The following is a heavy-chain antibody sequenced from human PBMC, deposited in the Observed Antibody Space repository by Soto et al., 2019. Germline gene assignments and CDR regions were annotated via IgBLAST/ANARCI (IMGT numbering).Heavy chain of an antibody. Sequence: SVKVSCKASGGTFSSYAISWVRQAPGQGLEWMGGIIPIFGTANYAQKFQGRVTITADESTSTAYMGLSSLRSEDTAVYYCRTSGSYHTSDYWGQGTLVTVSS. D-gene: IGHD1-26*01. CDR1: GGTFSSYA. CDR3: RTSGSYHTSDY. J-gene: IGHJ4*02. V-gene: IGHV1-69*13. CDR2: IIPIFGTA.